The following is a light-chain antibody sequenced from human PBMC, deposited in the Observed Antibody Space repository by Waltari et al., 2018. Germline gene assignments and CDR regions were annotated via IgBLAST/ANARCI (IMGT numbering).Light chain of an antibody. V-gene: IGKV3D-20*01. CDR3: QQYGSSPGT. J-gene: IGKJ1*01. CDR1: QSVSSSY. Sequence: EIVLTQSPATLSLSQGARDTLSCGASQSVSSSYLAWYQQKPGLAPRLIIYDASRRATGIPDRFSGSGSGTDFTLTISRLEPEDFAVYYCQQYGSSPGTFGQGTKVEIK. CDR2: DAS.